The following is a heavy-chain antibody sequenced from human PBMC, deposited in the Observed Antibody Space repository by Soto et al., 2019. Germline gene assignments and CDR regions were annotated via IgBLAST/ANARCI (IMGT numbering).Heavy chain of an antibody. J-gene: IGHJ4*02. CDR2: IYPGDSDT. CDR1: GYSFTSYW. CDR3: ARRSCYAFDY. V-gene: IGHV5-51*01. Sequence: GESLKISCKGSGYSFTSYWIGWERQMPGKGLEWMGSIYPGDSDTSYSTSFQGQVTISADKSISTAYLQWSSLKASDTAMYYCARRSCYAFDYWGQGTLVTVSS. D-gene: IGHD5-12*01.